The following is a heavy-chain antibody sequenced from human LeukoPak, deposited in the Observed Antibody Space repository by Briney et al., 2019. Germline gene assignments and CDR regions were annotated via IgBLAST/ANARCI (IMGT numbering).Heavy chain of an antibody. J-gene: IGHJ4*02. CDR1: GFTFSTYS. D-gene: IGHD2-15*01. CDR3: AKSPEGYCCGGTCHLYFDY. CDR2: ISSSSSYT. Sequence: PGGSLRLSCAASGFTFSTYSMNWVRQAPGKGLEWVSSISSSSSYTYYADSVKGRFTISRDNAKNSLYLQMNSLRAEDTAVFYCAKSPEGYCCGGTCHLYFDYWGQGSLVTVSS. V-gene: IGHV3-21*01.